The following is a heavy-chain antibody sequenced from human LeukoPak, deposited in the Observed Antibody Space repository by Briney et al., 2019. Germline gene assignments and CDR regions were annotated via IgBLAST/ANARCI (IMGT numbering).Heavy chain of an antibody. J-gene: IGHJ4*02. CDR3: ARDDSVGNYFDY. CDR2: IYSGGST. CDR1: GFTVSSNY. D-gene: IGHD3-16*01. Sequence: QTGGSLRLSCAASGFTVSSNYMSWVRQAPGKGLEWVSVIYSGGSTYYADSVKGRFTISRDNSKNTLYLQMNSLRAEDTAVYYCARDDSVGNYFDYWGQGTLVTVSS. V-gene: IGHV3-53*01.